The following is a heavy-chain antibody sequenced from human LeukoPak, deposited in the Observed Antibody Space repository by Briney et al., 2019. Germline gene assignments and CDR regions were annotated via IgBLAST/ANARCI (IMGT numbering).Heavy chain of an antibody. CDR3: ARVIAAAGRGNWFDP. CDR2: IYYSGST. J-gene: IGHJ5*02. Sequence: PSETLSLTCTVSGGSISSGTYYWNWIRQPPGKGLEWIGYIYYSGSTNYNPSLKSRVTISVDTSKNQFSLKLSSVTAADTAVYYCARVIAAAGRGNWFDPWGQGTLVTVSS. D-gene: IGHD6-13*01. V-gene: IGHV4-61*01. CDR1: GGSISSGTYY.